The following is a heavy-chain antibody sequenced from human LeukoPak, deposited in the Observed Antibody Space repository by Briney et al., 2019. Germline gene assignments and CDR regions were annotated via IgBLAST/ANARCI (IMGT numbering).Heavy chain of an antibody. J-gene: IGHJ6*02. CDR1: GGSFSGYY. CDR2: INHSGST. CDR3: ARGYLWFGELLSWYYYGMDV. V-gene: IGHV4-34*01. Sequence: SETLSLTCAVYGGSFSGYYWSWIRQPPGKGLEWIGEINHSGSTNYNPSLKSRVTISVDTSKNQFSLKLSSVTAADTAVYYCARGYLWFGELLSWYYYGMDVWGHGTTVTVSS. D-gene: IGHD3-10*01.